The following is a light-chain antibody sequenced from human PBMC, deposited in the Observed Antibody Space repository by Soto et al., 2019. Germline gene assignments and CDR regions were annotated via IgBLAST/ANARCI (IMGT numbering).Light chain of an antibody. V-gene: IGKV1-5*03. Sequence: DIQMTQSPSTLSASVGDRVTITCRASQSISIWLAWYQQKPGKAPNLLISKASSLESGVPSRFSGSGSWTKFTLTINILQPDHFATYYCQQFNSDSTFGQGTKVLIK. J-gene: IGKJ1*01. CDR2: KAS. CDR1: QSISIW. CDR3: QQFNSDST.